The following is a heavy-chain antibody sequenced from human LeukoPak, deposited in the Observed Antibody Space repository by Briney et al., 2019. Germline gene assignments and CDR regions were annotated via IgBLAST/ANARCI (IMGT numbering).Heavy chain of an antibody. CDR2: INHSGST. J-gene: IGHJ4*02. CDR3: ARHLRPPRALGY. CDR1: GGSFSGYY. Sequence: SSETLSLTCAVYGGSFSGYYWSWIRQPPGKGLEWIGEINHSGSTNYNPSLKSRVTISVDTSKNQFSLKLSSVTAADTAVYYCARHLRPPRALGYWGQGTLVTVSS. D-gene: IGHD3-10*01. V-gene: IGHV4-34*01.